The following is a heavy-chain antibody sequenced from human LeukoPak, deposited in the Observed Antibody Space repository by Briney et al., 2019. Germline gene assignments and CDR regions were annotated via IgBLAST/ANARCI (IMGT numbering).Heavy chain of an antibody. D-gene: IGHD5-18*01. CDR3: AKDPDTARYYYYMDV. Sequence: GGSLRLSCAASGFTFGAYAMHWVRQSPGKGLEWVALISYDGSNEWYADSVKGRFTVSRDNSKNTLYLQMNSLRAEDTAVYYCAKDPDTARYYYYMDVWGKGTTVTVSS. CDR2: ISYDGSNE. V-gene: IGHV3-30*04. CDR1: GFTFGAYA. J-gene: IGHJ6*03.